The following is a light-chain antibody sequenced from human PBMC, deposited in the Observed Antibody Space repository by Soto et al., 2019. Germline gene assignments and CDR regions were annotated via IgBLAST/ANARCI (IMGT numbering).Light chain of an antibody. V-gene: IGKV3-15*01. CDR2: GAS. CDR1: QSVSGN. J-gene: IGKJ4*01. CDR3: QQSYSTPLT. Sequence: EVVMTQSPATLSVSPGERVTLSCTASQSVSGNLAWYQQKPGQAPRLLIHGASTRATDIPARFSGSGSGTEFTLTITSLQSEDFATYYCQQSYSTPLTFGGGTKVEIK.